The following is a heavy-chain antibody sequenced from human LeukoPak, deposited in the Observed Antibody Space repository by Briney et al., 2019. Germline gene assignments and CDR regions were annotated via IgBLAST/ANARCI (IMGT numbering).Heavy chain of an antibody. D-gene: IGHD2-15*01. CDR1: GFTFSSYA. CDR2: ISYDGSNK. CDR3: ARETRAAFDP. J-gene: IGHJ5*02. Sequence: QSGGSLRLSCAASGFTFSSYAMHWVRQTPGKGLEWVAVISYDGSNKYYADSVKGRFTISRDNSKNTLYLQMNSLRAEDTAVYYCARETRAAFDPWGQGTLVTVSS. V-gene: IGHV3-30*04.